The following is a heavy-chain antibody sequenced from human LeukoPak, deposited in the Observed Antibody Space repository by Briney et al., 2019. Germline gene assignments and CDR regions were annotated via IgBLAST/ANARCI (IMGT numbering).Heavy chain of an antibody. CDR3: AELGYCSGGSCYPDY. Sequence: ASVKVSCKASGGTFSSYAISWVRQAPGQGLEWMGWINPNSGGTNYAQKFQGSVTMTRDTSISTAYMELSRLRSDDTAVYYCAELGYCSGGSCYPDYWGQGTLVTVSS. CDR2: INPNSGGT. D-gene: IGHD2-15*01. J-gene: IGHJ4*02. V-gene: IGHV1-2*02. CDR1: GGTFSSYA.